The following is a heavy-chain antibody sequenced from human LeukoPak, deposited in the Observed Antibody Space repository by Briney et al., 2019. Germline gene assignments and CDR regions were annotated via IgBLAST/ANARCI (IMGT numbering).Heavy chain of an antibody. CDR3: ARVGGSTGDYFARY. D-gene: IGHD4-17*01. V-gene: IGHV1-2*06. J-gene: IGHJ4*02. Sequence: ASVKVSCKASGYTFTGYYMHWVRQAPVQGLEWMGRINPKGGGTDYAQKFQGRVTMTRDTSITTAYMELSRLTSDDTAVYYCARVGGSTGDYFARYWGQGTLVTVSS. CDR2: INPKGGGT. CDR1: GYTFTGYY.